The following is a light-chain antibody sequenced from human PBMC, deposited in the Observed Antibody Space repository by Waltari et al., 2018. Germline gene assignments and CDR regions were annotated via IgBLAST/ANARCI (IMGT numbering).Light chain of an antibody. CDR3: QQYSSAPIT. J-gene: IGKJ5*01. CDR1: QGITNY. Sequence: DIQMTQSPSSLSASVGDRVTITCRASQGITNYLAWYQQKPGKVPKALVFAASTLQSGVPSRFSASGSGTDFTLTVSSLQPEDVATYYCQQYSSAPITFGQGTRLEIK. V-gene: IGKV1-27*01. CDR2: AAS.